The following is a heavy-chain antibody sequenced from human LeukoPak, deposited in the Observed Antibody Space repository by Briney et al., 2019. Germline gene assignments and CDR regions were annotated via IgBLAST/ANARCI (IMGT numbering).Heavy chain of an antibody. CDR2: VNDNGAAT. D-gene: IGHD3-16*01. Sequence: GGSLRLSCAASGFTFSNYAMSWVRLAPGKGLKWVATVNDNGAATYYADSVKGRFTISRDNSYNTVSLQMNGLRDEDTGVYYCAKGLKTGVGPYMGYHYYMDVWGKGATVTVSS. CDR1: GFTFSNYA. J-gene: IGHJ6*03. V-gene: IGHV3-23*01. CDR3: AKGLKTGVGPYMGYHYYMDV.